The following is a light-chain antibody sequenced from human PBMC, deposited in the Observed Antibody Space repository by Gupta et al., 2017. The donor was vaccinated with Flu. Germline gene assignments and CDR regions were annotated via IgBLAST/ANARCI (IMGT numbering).Light chain of an antibody. J-gene: IGLJ1*01. CDR2: QDS. CDR3: QAWDSSTYV. CDR1: KLGDKY. Sequence: SYELTQPPSVSVSPGQTASITCSVDKLGDKYACWYQQKPGQSPVLVIYQDSKRPSGIPERFPGYKSGNTATLTISGTQAMDEADYYCQAWDSSTYVCGTGTKVTVL. V-gene: IGLV3-1*01.